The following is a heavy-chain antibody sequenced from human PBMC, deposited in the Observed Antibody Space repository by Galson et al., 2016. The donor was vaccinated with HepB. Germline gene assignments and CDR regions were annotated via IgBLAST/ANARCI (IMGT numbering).Heavy chain of an antibody. CDR3: ARENSSSSQEYSYYGMDV. D-gene: IGHD6-6*01. Sequence: SVKVSCKASGGTFSSYGISWVRQAPGQGLEWMGGIIPFFHTANYAQKFQGRVTIIADESTSTAYMELSRLGFEDTAVYYCARENSSSSQEYSYYGMDVWGQGTTVT. CDR2: IIPFFHTA. CDR1: GGTFSSYG. J-gene: IGHJ6*02. V-gene: IGHV1-69*13.